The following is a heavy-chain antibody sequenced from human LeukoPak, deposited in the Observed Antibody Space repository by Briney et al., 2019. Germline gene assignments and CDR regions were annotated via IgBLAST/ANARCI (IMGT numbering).Heavy chain of an antibody. V-gene: IGHV3-15*01. D-gene: IGHD3-9*01. Sequence: GGSLRLSCAASGFTFSNAWMNWVRQAPGKGLEWVGRVKSKTDGGTTDYAAPVQGRFTISRDDSKNTLYLQMDSLKTEDTAVYYCTTDSLRYFDAFDIWGQGTMVTVSS. J-gene: IGHJ3*02. CDR1: GFTFSNAW. CDR2: VKSKTDGGTT. CDR3: TTDSLRYFDAFDI.